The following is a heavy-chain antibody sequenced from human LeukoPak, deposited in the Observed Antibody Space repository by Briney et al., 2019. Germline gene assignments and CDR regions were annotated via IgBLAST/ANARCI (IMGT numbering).Heavy chain of an antibody. D-gene: IGHD3-22*01. CDR3: ARSITMIVVVITVFDY. Sequence: SETLSLTCAVSGGSFSAYYWTWIRQPPGKGLEWIGEINHSGSANYNPSLKSRVTISLDTSKNQFSLKLSSVTAADTAVYYCARSITMIVVVITVFDYWGQGTLVTVSS. V-gene: IGHV4-34*01. CDR2: INHSGSA. CDR1: GGSFSAYY. J-gene: IGHJ4*02.